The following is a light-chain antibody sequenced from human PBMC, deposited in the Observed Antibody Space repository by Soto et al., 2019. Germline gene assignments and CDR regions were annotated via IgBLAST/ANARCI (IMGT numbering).Light chain of an antibody. CDR1: QSVSNY. CDR3: QQYGGSPQT. V-gene: IGKV3-20*01. CDR2: VAS. J-gene: IGKJ1*01. Sequence: EIVLTQSPGTLSLSPGERATLSCRASQSVSNYLAWYQQKPGQAPRLLIYVASSRATGIPDRFSGSGSGTDFTLTISRLEPEDFAVYYCQQYGGSPQTLGQGTKVDIK.